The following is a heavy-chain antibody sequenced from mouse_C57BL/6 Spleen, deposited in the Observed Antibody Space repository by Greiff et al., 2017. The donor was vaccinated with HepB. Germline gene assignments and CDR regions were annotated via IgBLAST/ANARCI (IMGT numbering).Heavy chain of an antibody. Sequence: VQLQESGAELMKPGASVKLSCKATGYTFTGYWIEWVKQRPGHGLEWIGEILPGSGSTNYNAEFKGKATFTADTSSNTAYMQLSSLTTEDSAIYYCASYYGSPFGYWGQGTTLTVSS. CDR3: ASYYGSPFGY. J-gene: IGHJ2*01. CDR2: ILPGSGST. CDR1: GYTFTGYW. D-gene: IGHD1-1*01. V-gene: IGHV1-9*01.